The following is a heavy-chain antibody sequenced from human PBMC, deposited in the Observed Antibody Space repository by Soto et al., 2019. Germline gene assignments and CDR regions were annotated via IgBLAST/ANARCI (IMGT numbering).Heavy chain of an antibody. CDR1: GYSFTSYW. CDR3: ATGTYTYGYIFDY. CDR2: IYPDDSDT. D-gene: IGHD5-18*01. V-gene: IGHV5-51*01. J-gene: IGHJ4*02. Sequence: GESLKISCKGSGYSFTSYWIGWVRQMPGKGLEWMGIIYPDDSDTRYSPSFQGQVTMSADNSISTAYLQWSSLKASDTAMYYRATGTYTYGYIFDYWGQGALVTVSS.